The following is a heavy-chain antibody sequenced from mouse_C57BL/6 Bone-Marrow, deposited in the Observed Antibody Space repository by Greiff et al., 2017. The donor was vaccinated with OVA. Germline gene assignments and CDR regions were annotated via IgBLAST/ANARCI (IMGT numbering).Heavy chain of an antibody. J-gene: IGHJ1*03. D-gene: IGHD1-1*01. Sequence: EVHLVESGPGLAKPSQTLSLTCSVTGYSITSDYWNWIRKFPGNKLEYMGYISYSGSTYYNPSLKSRISITRDTSKNQYYLQLNSVTTEDTATYYCARDPHYYGSSYGYFDGWGTGTTVTVSS. CDR1: GYSITSDY. CDR3: ARDPHYYGSSYGYFDG. CDR2: ISYSGST. V-gene: IGHV3-8*01.